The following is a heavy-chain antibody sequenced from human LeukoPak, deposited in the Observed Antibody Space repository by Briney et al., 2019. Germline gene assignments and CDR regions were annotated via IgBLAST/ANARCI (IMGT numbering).Heavy chain of an antibody. CDR2: TSAYNGDT. V-gene: IGHV1-18*01. D-gene: IGHD5-24*01. CDR1: GYIFTNYG. Sequence: ASVKVSCKASGYIFTNYGINWLRQAPGQGPEWVGWTSAYNGDTKYAQKIRGRVTMTTDTSTTTAYMELRSLISDDTAVYYCARGFTLEGKERELPPHYFDYWGQGTPVTVSS. CDR3: ARGFTLEGKERELPPHYFDY. J-gene: IGHJ4*02.